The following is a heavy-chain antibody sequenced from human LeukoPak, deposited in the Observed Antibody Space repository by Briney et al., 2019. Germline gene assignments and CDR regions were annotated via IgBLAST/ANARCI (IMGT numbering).Heavy chain of an antibody. V-gene: IGHV3-23*01. CDR2: ISGSGGST. D-gene: IGHD3-3*01. CDR3: AKGYDFWSGYFDY. J-gene: IGHJ4*02. Sequence: GGSLRRSCAASGFTFSSYAMSWVRQAPGKGLEWVSAISGSGGSTYYADSVKGRFTTSRDNSKNTLYLQMNSLRAEDTAVYYCAKGYDFWSGYFDYWGQGTLVTVSS. CDR1: GFTFSSYA.